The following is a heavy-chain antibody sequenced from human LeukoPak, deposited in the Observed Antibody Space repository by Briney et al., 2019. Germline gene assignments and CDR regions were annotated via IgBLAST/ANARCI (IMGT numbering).Heavy chain of an antibody. V-gene: IGHV1-69*05. CDR2: IIPIFGTA. CDR3: ARSGAAAGPYFDY. Sequence: SVKVSCKASGYTFTGYYMHWVRQAPGQGLEWMGRIIPIFGTANYAQKFQGRVTITTDESTSTAYMELSSLRSEDTAVYYCARSGAAAGPYFDYWGQGTLVTVSS. CDR1: GYTFTGYY. D-gene: IGHD6-13*01. J-gene: IGHJ4*02.